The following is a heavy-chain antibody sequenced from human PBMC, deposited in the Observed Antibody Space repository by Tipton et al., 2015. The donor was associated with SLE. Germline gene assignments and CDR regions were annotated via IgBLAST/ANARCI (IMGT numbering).Heavy chain of an antibody. D-gene: IGHD3-16*01. CDR3: AGGGEATVGGYAFEI. V-gene: IGHV4-4*07. CDR2: IYPSGSI. CDR1: GDSINSHY. Sequence: TLSLTCTVSGDSINSHYWSWIRQPAGKGLQWIGRIYPSGSINNNPPLKSRVTMSVDTSKNQFSLRLNSVTAADTALYYCAGGGEATVGGYAFEIWGQGTMVTVSS. J-gene: IGHJ3*02.